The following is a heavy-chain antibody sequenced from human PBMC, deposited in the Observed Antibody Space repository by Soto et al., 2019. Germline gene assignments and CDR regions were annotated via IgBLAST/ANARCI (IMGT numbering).Heavy chain of an antibody. D-gene: IGHD3-9*01. V-gene: IGHV1-8*01. CDR1: GYTFTSYD. J-gene: IGHJ3*02. CDR2: MNPNSGNT. CDR3: ARGYRGYSYGLVRYFDWLPLDAFDI. Sequence: ASVKVSCKASGYTFTSYDINWVRQATGQGLEWMGWMNPNSGNTGYAQKFQGRVTMTRNTSISTAYMELSSLRSEDTAVYYCARGYRGYSYGLVRYFDWLPLDAFDIWGQGTMVTVSS.